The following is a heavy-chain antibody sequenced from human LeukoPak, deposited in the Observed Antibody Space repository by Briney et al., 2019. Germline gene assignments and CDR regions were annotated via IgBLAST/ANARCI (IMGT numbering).Heavy chain of an antibody. J-gene: IGHJ4*02. D-gene: IGHD3-22*01. CDR2: ISGSGGST. V-gene: IGHV3-23*01. Sequence: GGSLRLSCAASGFTFSSYGMSWVRQAPGKGLEWVSAISGSGGSTYYADSVKGRFTISRDNAKNSLYLQMNSLRAEDTAVYYCAREGDSSGYYSDYWGQGTLVTVSS. CDR3: AREGDSSGYYSDY. CDR1: GFTFSSYG.